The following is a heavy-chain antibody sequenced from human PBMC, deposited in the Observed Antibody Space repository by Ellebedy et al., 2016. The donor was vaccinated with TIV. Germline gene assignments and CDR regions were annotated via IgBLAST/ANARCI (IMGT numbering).Heavy chain of an antibody. D-gene: IGHD1-14*01. V-gene: IGHV3-23*01. CDR1: GFTFSNYA. CDR2: IPGSGAAT. J-gene: IGHJ4*02. Sequence: GESLKISCAASGFTFSNYAMSWFRPAPGKGPEWVSGIPGSGAATYYPDSVKGRITISRDHSNNPLFLQMNSLRAEDTAVYYCATNHGGFDWGQGTLVTVSS. CDR3: ATNHGGFD.